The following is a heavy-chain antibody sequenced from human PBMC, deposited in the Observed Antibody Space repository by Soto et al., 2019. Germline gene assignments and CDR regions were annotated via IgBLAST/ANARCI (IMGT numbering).Heavy chain of an antibody. CDR1: GYTFTGYY. Sequence: QVQLVQSGAEVKKPGASVMVSCKASGYTFTGYYIHWVRQAPGQGLEWMGWINPNSGGTNYAQKFQGRVTMTRDTSISTAYMELSRLRSDDMAVYYCARGRPGWELGYYFDYWGQGTLVTVSS. V-gene: IGHV1-2*02. J-gene: IGHJ4*02. CDR2: INPNSGGT. D-gene: IGHD1-26*01. CDR3: ARGRPGWELGYYFDY.